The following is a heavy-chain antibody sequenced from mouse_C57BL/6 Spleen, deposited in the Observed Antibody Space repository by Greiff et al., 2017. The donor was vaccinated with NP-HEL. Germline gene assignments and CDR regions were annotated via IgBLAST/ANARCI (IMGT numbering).Heavy chain of an antibody. CDR2: IDPSDSYT. Sequence: QVQLQQPGAELVMPGASVKLSCKASGYTFTSYWMHWVKQRPGQGLEWIGEIDPSDSYTNYNQKFKGKSTLTVDKSSSTAYMQLSSLTSEDSAVYYCATGLYFGYWGQGTTLTVSS. CDR3: ATGLYFGY. CDR1: GYTFTSYW. J-gene: IGHJ2*01. D-gene: IGHD4-1*01. V-gene: IGHV1-69*01.